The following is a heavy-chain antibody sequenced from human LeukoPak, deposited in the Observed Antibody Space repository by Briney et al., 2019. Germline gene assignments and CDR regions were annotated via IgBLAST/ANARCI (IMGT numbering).Heavy chain of an antibody. CDR1: GYTFTSYY. CDR2: INPGAGST. V-gene: IGHV1-46*01. Sequence: ASVKVSCKASGYTFTSYYMHWVRRAPGQGLDWVGIINPGAGSTTYAQKFQGRVTMTRDTSTSTVYMELSSLRSEDTAVYYCARDFQGYYYYGMDVWGQGTTVTVS. CDR3: ARDFQGYYYYGMDV. J-gene: IGHJ6*02.